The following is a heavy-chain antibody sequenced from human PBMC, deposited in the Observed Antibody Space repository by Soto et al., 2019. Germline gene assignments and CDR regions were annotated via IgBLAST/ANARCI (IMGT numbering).Heavy chain of an antibody. CDR2: INHSGST. D-gene: IGHD2-2*02. CDR3: ARGRHQLLYGTYYYYMDV. J-gene: IGHJ6*03. Sequence: PSETLSLTCAVYGGSFSGYFWSWIRQPPGKGLEWIGEINHSGSTNYSPSLKSRVTISVDTSKNQFSLKLSSVTAADTAVYYCARGRHQLLYGTYYYYMDVWGKGTTVTVS. CDR1: GGSFSGYF. V-gene: IGHV4-34*01.